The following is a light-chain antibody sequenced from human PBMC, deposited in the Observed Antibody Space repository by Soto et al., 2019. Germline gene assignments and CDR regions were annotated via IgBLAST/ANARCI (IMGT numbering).Light chain of an antibody. CDR1: QSISSN. Sequence: EIVMTQSPATLSVSPGERATLSCRASQSISSNLAWYQQKPGQAPRLLIYGSSSRATGIPGSFSGSGSGTEFTLTISSLQPEDFAVYYCQQYNNWPQTFGQGTKVEIK. V-gene: IGKV3-15*01. CDR3: QQYNNWPQT. J-gene: IGKJ1*01. CDR2: GSS.